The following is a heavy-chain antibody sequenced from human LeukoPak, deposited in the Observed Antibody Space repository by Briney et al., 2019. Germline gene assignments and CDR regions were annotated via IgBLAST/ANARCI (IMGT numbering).Heavy chain of an antibody. Sequence: KPSETLSLTCTVSGGSINTDFWSWIRQPPGKGLEWIGYIHHSGRTSHNTSLRGRVTISLDTSENQFSLRLSSVTAADTAVYYCARQICTSSSCVNMDVWGKGTTVTVSS. CDR2: IHHSGRT. CDR3: ARQICTSSSCVNMDV. CDR1: GGSINTDF. V-gene: IGHV4-59*08. D-gene: IGHD2-2*01. J-gene: IGHJ6*03.